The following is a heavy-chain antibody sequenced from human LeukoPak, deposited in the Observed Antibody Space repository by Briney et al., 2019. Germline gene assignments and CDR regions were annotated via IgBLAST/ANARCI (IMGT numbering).Heavy chain of an antibody. CDR2: IYSGGST. D-gene: IGHD3-10*01. J-gene: IGHJ4*02. CDR3: ARAQIYGSGSYGLDY. V-gene: IGHV3-53*01. CDR1: GFTFSSYW. Sequence: GGSLRLSCVGSGFTFSSYWMHWVRQAPGKGLEWVSVIYSGGSTYYADSVKGRFTISRDNSKNTLYLQMNSLRAEDTAVYYCARAQIYGSGSYGLDYWGQGTLVTVSS.